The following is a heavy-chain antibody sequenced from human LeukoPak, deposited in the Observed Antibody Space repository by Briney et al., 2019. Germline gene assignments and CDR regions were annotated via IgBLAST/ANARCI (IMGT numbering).Heavy chain of an antibody. J-gene: IGHJ4*02. CDR2: IWYDGSNK. CDR1: GFTFSSYA. D-gene: IGHD1-26*01. Sequence: GGSLRLSCAASGFTFSSYAMHWVRQAPGKGLEWVAVIWYDGSNKYYADSVKGRFAISRDNSKNTLSLQMNSLRAEDTAVYYCARDASAYSGSYLDYWAQGTWSPSPQ. V-gene: IGHV3-33*01. CDR3: ARDASAYSGSYLDY.